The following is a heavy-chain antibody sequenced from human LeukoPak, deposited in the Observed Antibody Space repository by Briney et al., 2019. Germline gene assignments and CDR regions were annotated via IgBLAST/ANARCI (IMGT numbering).Heavy chain of an antibody. CDR1: GYTFTSYY. CDR2: INPSGGST. J-gene: IGHJ6*02. CDR3: ARDLERAAMARRYYYYYGMDV. D-gene: IGHD5-18*01. V-gene: IGHV1-46*01. Sequence: ASVKVSCKASGYTFTSYYMHWVRHAPGQGLEWMGIINPSGGSTSYAQKFQGRVTMTRDTSTSTVYMELSSLRSEDTAVYYCARDLERAAMARRYYYYYGMDVWGQGTTVTVSS.